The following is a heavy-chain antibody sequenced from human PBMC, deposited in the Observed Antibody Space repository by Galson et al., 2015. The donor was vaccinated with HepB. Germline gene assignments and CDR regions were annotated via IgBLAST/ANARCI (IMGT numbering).Heavy chain of an antibody. CDR2: ISAYNGNT. Sequence: SVKVSCKASGYTFTSYGISWVRQAPGQGLEWMGWISAYNGNTNYAQKLQGRVTMTTDTSTSTAYMELRSLRSDDTAVYYCARDRGSGAGWLLEAFDIWGQGTMVTVSS. CDR1: GYTFTSYG. CDR3: ARDRGSGAGWLLEAFDI. J-gene: IGHJ3*02. D-gene: IGHD4-23*01. V-gene: IGHV1-18*01.